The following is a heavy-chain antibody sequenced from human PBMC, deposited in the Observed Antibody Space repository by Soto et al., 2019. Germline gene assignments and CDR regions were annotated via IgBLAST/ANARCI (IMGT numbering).Heavy chain of an antibody. J-gene: IGHJ5*02. D-gene: IGHD2-2*01. CDR2: IYPGDSDT. V-gene: IGHV5-51*01. CDR3: ARPGLCSSTSCPPLGGWFDP. Sequence: GESLKISCKGSGYSFTSYWIGWVRQMPGKGLEWMGIIYPGDSDTRYSPSFQGQVTISADKSISTAYLQWSSLKASDTAMYYCARPGLCSSTSCPPLGGWFDPWGQGTLVTVSS. CDR1: GYSFTSYW.